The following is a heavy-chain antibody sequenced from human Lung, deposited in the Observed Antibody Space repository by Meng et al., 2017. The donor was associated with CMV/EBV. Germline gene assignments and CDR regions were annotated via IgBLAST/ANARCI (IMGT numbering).Heavy chain of an antibody. CDR1: GFTFSSYW. J-gene: IGHJ6*02. CDR2: INSDGSST. Sequence: GESLKISCAASGFTFSSYWMHWVRQAPGKGLVWVSRINSDGSSTSYADSVKGRFTISRDNAKNPVYLQMNSLRAEDTAVYNCARVHRQYYYDGMDDWGQGTXVTVSS. CDR3: ARVHRQYYYDGMDD. V-gene: IGHV3-74*01.